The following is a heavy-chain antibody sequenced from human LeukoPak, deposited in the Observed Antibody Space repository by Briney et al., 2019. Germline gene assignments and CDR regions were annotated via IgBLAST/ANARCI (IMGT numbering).Heavy chain of an antibody. CDR3: ARRRVENYYDSSGSSTYYFDY. CDR2: INHSGST. D-gene: IGHD3-22*01. Sequence: SETLSLTCAVYGGSFSGYYWSWIRQPPGKGLEWIGEINHSGSTNYNPSLKSRVTISVDTSKNQFSLKLSSVTAADTAVYYCARRRVENYYDSSGSSTYYFDYWGQGTLVTVSS. V-gene: IGHV4-34*01. J-gene: IGHJ4*02. CDR1: GGSFSGYY.